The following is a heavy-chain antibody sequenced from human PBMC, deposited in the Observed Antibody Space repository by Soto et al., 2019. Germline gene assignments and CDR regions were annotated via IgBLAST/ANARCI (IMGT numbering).Heavy chain of an antibody. CDR1: GGSFSGYY. D-gene: IGHD3-22*01. Sequence: SETLSLTCAVYGGSFSGYYWSWIRQPPGKGLEWIGEINHSGSTNYNPSLKSRVTISVDTSKNQFSLKLSSVTAADTAVYYCARGLGGDLSSGLDPWGQGTLVTVSS. CDR3: ARGLGGDLSSGLDP. CDR2: INHSGST. J-gene: IGHJ5*02. V-gene: IGHV4-34*01.